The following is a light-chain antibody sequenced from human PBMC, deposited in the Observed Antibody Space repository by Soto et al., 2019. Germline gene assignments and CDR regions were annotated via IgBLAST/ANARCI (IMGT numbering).Light chain of an antibody. CDR1: QSVSSN. V-gene: IGKV3-15*01. Sequence: EIVMTQSPATLSVSPGERATLSCRASQSVSSNLAWYQQKPGQAPRLLIYDASTRATGIPARFSGSGSGIEFTLTISSLQSEDFAVYYCQQCNNWPRTFGQGTKVAIK. CDR2: DAS. CDR3: QQCNNWPRT. J-gene: IGKJ1*01.